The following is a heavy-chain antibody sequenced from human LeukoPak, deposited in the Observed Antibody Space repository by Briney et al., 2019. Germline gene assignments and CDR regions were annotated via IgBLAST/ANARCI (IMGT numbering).Heavy chain of an antibody. V-gene: IGHV1-69*05. CDR2: IMPVFGTA. D-gene: IGHD4-17*01. J-gene: IGHJ5*02. CDR3: ARDVHGDYGSGWFDP. CDR1: GGTFNNSA. Sequence: SVKVSCKTSGGTFNNSAISWVRQAPGQGLEWLGGIMPVFGTAGYAQKFQGRVTITKDESTRTVYLELTSLTSDDTAVYYCARDVHGDYGSGWFDPWGQGTLVSVSS.